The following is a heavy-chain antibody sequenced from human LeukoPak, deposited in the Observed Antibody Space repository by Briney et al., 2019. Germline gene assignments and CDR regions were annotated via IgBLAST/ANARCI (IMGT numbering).Heavy chain of an antibody. Sequence: PGGSLRLSCAASGFTFSSNRMNWVRQTPGKGLEWVANIKHDGSETRYVDSVKGRFSISRDNAKSSLYLLMNSLRAEDTAVYYCARGGPLLWGQGTTVTVSS. D-gene: IGHD2/OR15-2a*01. CDR1: GFTFSSNR. CDR2: IKHDGSET. CDR3: ARGGPLL. J-gene: IGHJ6*02. V-gene: IGHV3-7*01.